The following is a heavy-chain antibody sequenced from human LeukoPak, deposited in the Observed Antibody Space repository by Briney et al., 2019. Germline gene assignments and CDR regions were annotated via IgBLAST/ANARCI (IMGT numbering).Heavy chain of an antibody. CDR3: AREPYYYDSSGYYPTFDY. CDR1: GYTFTGYY. V-gene: IGHV1-2*02. J-gene: IGHJ4*02. Sequence: ASVKVSCKASGYTFTGYYMHWVRQAPGQGLEWMGWINPNSGGTNYAQKFQGRVTMTRDTSISTAYMELSRLRSDDTAVYYCAREPYYYDSSGYYPTFDYWGQGTLVTVSS. D-gene: IGHD3-22*01. CDR2: INPNSGGT.